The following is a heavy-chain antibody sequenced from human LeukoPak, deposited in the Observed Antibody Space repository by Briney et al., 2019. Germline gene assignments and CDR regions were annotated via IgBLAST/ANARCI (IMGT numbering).Heavy chain of an antibody. J-gene: IGHJ5*02. D-gene: IGHD6-13*01. CDR3: TAVGGAAAGNHPEWWFDP. V-gene: IGHV4-39*03. Sequence: SETLSLTCTVSGASVSSNNYYWGWIRQPPGKGLEWIGSIYYYSGITQYNPSLKSRVTISVDTSNNQFSLRLSSVTAADTAVYYCTAVGGAAAGNHPEWWFDPWGQGTLVTVSS. CDR2: IYYYSGIT. CDR1: GASVSSNNYY.